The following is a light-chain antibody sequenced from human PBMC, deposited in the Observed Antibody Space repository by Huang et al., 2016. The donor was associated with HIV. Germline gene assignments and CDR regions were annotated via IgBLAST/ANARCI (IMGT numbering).Light chain of an antibody. J-gene: IGKJ1*01. CDR2: AAS. Sequence: DIQMTQSPSSLSASVGDRVTITCRASQSISSYLNWYQQKPGKAPKLLIYAASSLQSGGPSRFSGRGSGTDFTLTISSLQPEDFATYYCQQSYSTPPWTFGQGTKVEIK. CDR1: QSISSY. CDR3: QQSYSTPPWT. V-gene: IGKV1-39*01.